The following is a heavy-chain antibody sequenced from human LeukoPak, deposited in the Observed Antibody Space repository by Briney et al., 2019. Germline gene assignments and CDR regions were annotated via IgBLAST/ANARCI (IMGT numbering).Heavy chain of an antibody. CDR3: ASAPDYYGSGSYFDY. V-gene: IGHV3-30*04. Sequence: QPGRSLRLSCAASGFTFSSYAMHGVRQAPGRGVEGVAVISYDRSNKYYADSVKGRFTISRDNSKNTLYLQMNSLRAEDTAVYYCASAPDYYGSGSYFDYWGQGTLVTVPS. CDR1: GFTFSSYA. CDR2: ISYDRSNK. D-gene: IGHD3-10*01. J-gene: IGHJ4*02.